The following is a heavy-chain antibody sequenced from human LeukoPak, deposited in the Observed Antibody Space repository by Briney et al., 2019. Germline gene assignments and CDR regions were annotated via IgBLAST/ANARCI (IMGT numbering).Heavy chain of an antibody. V-gene: IGHV3-48*04. CDR2: ISSSGSTI. Sequence: AGGSLRLSCAASGFTFSSYGMNWARQAPGNGLEWVSYISSSGSTIQYADSVEGRFTISRDNAKNSLYLQMNSLRAEDTAVYYCARVTAVAAPWVYWGQGTQVTVSS. CDR1: GFTFSSYG. D-gene: IGHD6-19*01. J-gene: IGHJ4*02. CDR3: ARVTAVAAPWVY.